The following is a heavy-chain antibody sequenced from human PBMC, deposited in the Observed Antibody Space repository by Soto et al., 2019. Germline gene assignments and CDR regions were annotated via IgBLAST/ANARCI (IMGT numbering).Heavy chain of an antibody. CDR2: INHSGST. J-gene: IGHJ4*02. CDR3: VRGIVAAADQYYFDY. Sequence: SETLSLTCAVYGGSFSGYYWSWIRQPPGKGLEWIGEINHSGSTNYNPSLKSRVTISVDTSKNQFSLKLSSVTAADTAVYYCVRGIVAAADQYYFDYWGQGTLVTVSS. CDR1: GGSFSGYY. D-gene: IGHD6-13*01. V-gene: IGHV4-34*01.